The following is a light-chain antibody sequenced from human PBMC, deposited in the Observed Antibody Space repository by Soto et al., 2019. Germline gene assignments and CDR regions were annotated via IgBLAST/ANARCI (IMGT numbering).Light chain of an antibody. CDR3: QQYDTWPPLT. CDR1: QSVSSN. V-gene: IGKV3-15*01. J-gene: IGKJ4*01. Sequence: EIVMTQSPATLSVSPGERATLSCRASQSVSSNLAWYQQKPGQAPRLLIYGASTRAAGIPARFSGSGSGTEFTRTISSLQSEDFAVYYCQQYDTWPPLTFGGGTKVEI. CDR2: GAS.